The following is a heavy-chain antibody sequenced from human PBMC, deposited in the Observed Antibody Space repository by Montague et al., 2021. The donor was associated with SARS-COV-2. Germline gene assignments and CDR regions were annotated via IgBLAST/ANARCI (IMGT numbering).Heavy chain of an antibody. CDR3: ARPQQQLAFDY. CDR1: GGSLSSSRYY. J-gene: IGHJ4*02. D-gene: IGHD6-13*01. V-gene: IGHV4-39*01. CDR2: FFYSGST. Sequence: SETLSLTCTVFGGSLSSSRYYWGWIRQAPGKGLEWVGSFFYSGSTYYNPSLKSRVTISVDTSKNQLSLKLSSVTAADMAVHYCARPQQQLAFDYWGQGTLVTVSS.